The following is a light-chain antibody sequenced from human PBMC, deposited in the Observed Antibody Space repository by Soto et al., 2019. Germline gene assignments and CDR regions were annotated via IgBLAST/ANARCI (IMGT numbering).Light chain of an antibody. V-gene: IGKV3-20*01. CDR3: QQYGRSPLT. Sequence: EIVLTRSPGTLYLSPGERATLSCRASQSVSSNYLVWYQQKRGQTPRLLIYGASNRATGIPYRFRGSGSGTDFTLTISRLEPEDFALYYCQQYGRSPLTFGQGTRLEIK. CDR2: GAS. CDR1: QSVSSNY. J-gene: IGKJ5*01.